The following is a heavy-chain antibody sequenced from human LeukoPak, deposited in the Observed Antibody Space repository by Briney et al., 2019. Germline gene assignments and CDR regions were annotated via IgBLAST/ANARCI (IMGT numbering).Heavy chain of an antibody. Sequence: GGSLRLSCAASGFTFNNYAMNWVRQAPGKGLEWVSSISGGGETTYYADSAKGRFTISRDNSQNTLYLQTNSLRAEDTAVYYCARDYADYVGYFFSDYWGQGTLVTVSS. CDR3: ARDYADYVGYFFSDY. J-gene: IGHJ4*02. CDR2: ISGGGETT. CDR1: GFTFNNYA. D-gene: IGHD4-17*01. V-gene: IGHV3-23*01.